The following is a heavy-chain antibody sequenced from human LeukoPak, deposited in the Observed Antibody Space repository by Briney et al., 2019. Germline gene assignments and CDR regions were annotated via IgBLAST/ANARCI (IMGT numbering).Heavy chain of an antibody. CDR2: ISGSGGST. CDR1: GFTFNNYW. V-gene: IGHV3-23*01. D-gene: IGHD3-22*01. CDR3: AKADSSGYFLGEYFDY. J-gene: IGHJ4*02. Sequence: GGSLRLSCAASGFTFNNYWIHWVRQAPGKGLEWVSGISGSGGSTNYADSVKGRFTISRDNSKNTLYLQMNSLRAEDSALYYCAKADSSGYFLGEYFDYWGQGTLVTVSS.